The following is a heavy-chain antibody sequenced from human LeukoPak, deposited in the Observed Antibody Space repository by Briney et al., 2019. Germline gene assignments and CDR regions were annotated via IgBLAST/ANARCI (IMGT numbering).Heavy chain of an antibody. J-gene: IGHJ4*02. V-gene: IGHV1-8*01. D-gene: IGHD2/OR15-2a*01. CDR1: GYTFASYD. CDR2: MNPNSGNT. Sequence: ASVKVSCKASGYTFASYDITWVRQAPGQGLEWMGWMNPNSGNTGYARKFKGRVSMTRDTSITTAYMELSSLRSEDTAVYYCARAIRNELLSEFWGQGSLIPVSS. CDR3: ARAIRNELLSEF.